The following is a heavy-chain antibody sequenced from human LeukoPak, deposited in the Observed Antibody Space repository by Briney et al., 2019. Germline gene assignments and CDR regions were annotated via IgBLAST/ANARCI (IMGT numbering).Heavy chain of an antibody. D-gene: IGHD3-10*01. J-gene: IGHJ4*02. CDR3: ARDGAARGSGSFGD. CDR2: IKQDGSEK. Sequence: GGSLRLSCAASGFTFSSYWMSWVRQAPGKELEWVANIKQDGSEKYYVDSVKGRFTISRDNAKNSLYLQVNSLRAEDTAVYYCARDGAARGSGSFGDWGQGTLLTVSS. CDR1: GFTFSSYW. V-gene: IGHV3-7*01.